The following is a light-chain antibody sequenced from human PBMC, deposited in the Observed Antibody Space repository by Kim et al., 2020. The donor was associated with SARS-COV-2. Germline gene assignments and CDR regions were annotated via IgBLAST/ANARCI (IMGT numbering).Light chain of an antibody. Sequence: DIQMTQSPSSLSASVGDRVSITCRASQAIFNSVAWFQQRPGEAPKSLIYDASTLHDAVSPRFSGSGFGTDFTLTINGLQAEDFATYYCQQHGAYPYTFGQGTKLEI. CDR3: QQHGAYPYT. CDR1: QAIFNS. V-gene: IGKV1-16*01. CDR2: DAS. J-gene: IGKJ2*01.